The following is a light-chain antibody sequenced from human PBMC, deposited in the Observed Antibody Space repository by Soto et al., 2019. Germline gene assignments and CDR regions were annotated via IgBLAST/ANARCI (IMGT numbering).Light chain of an antibody. Sequence: DIVMTQSPDSLAVSLGERATINCKSSQSVLYTSNNKNYLAWYQQKPGQPPKLLIYWASTREYGVPDRFSGRGSGTDFSLSISSLQAEDVAVYYCQQYYSTPYTFGQGTKLEIK. CDR1: QSVLYTSNNKNY. J-gene: IGKJ2*01. V-gene: IGKV4-1*01. CDR3: QQYYSTPYT. CDR2: WAS.